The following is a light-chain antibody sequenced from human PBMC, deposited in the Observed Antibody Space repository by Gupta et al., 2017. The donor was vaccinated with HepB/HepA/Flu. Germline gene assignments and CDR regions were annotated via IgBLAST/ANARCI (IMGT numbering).Light chain of an antibody. CDR3: QQSYSLPVT. CDR1: QNIVTY. J-gene: IGKJ2*01. Sequence: DIQMPQSPSSLSASVGDRVTISCRASQNIVTYLIWYQQIPGKAPKLLIYGASSLQTGVPSRFSGSGSGTDFTLTISSLQPEDFATYYCQQSYSLPVTFGQGTKLEIK. CDR2: GAS. V-gene: IGKV1-39*01.